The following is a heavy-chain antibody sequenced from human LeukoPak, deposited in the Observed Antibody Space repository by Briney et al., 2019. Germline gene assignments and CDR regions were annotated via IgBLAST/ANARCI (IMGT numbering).Heavy chain of an antibody. J-gene: IGHJ6*02. CDR3: ARHVYYYDSSGYGYYYYGMDV. D-gene: IGHD3-22*01. CDR1: GYSFTSYW. V-gene: IGHV5-51*01. CDR2: IYPGDSDT. Sequence: GESLKISCKGSGYSFTSYWIGWVRQMPGKGLEWMGIIYPGDSDTRYSPSFQGQVTISADKSTNIAYLQWSSLKASDTAMYYCARHVYYYDSSGYGYYYYGMDVWGQGTTVTVSS.